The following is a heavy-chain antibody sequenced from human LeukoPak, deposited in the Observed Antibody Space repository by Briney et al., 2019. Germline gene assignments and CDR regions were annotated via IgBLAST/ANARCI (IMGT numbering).Heavy chain of an antibody. D-gene: IGHD3-10*01. CDR2: INAGNGNT. Sequence: ASVKVSCKASGYTFTSYAMHWVRQAPGQRLEWMGWINAGNGNTKYSQKFQGRVTITRDTSASTAYMELSSLRSEDTAVYYCARDVTMVRGVTQNCGYPDYWGQGTLVTVSS. CDR1: GYTFTSYA. CDR3: ARDVTMVRGVTQNCGYPDY. J-gene: IGHJ4*02. V-gene: IGHV1-3*01.